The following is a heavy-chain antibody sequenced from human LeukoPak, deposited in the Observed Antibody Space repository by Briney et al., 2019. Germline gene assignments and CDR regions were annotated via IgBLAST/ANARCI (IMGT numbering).Heavy chain of an antibody. D-gene: IGHD3-10*01. CDR2: INHSGST. Sequence: SETLSLTCAVYGGSFSGYYWSWIRQPPGKGLEWIGEINHSGSTNYNPSLKSRVTISVDTSKNQFSLKLSSVTAADTAVYYCARGGMVRGVIKSYYYYYYMDVWGKGTTVTVSS. V-gene: IGHV4-34*01. J-gene: IGHJ6*03. CDR3: ARGGMVRGVIKSYYYYYYMDV. CDR1: GGSFSGYY.